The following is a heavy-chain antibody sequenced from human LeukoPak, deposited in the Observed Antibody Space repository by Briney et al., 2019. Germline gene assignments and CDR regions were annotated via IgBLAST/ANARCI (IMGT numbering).Heavy chain of an antibody. CDR1: GGSISSSSYY. V-gene: IGHV4-39*07. J-gene: IGHJ3*02. D-gene: IGHD5-18*01. CDR2: IYYSGST. Sequence: SETLSLTCTVSGGSISSSSYYWGWIRQPPGKGLEWIGSIYYSGSTYYNPSLKSRVTISVDTSKNQFSLKLSSVTAADTAVYYCARDSASGIQLWFSAFDIWGQGTMVTVSS. CDR3: ARDSASGIQLWFSAFDI.